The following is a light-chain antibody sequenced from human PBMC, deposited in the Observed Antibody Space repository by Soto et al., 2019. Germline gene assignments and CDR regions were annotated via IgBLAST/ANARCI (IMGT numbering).Light chain of an antibody. Sequence: QSVLTQPPSASGTPGQRVTISCSGSSSDIGSNVVNWYRQLPGTAPKLLIYTSDQRPSGVPDRFSGSKSGTSASPAISGLRSEDEADYYCAAWDDSLNGPVFGGGTKLTVL. CDR3: AAWDDSLNGPV. CDR1: SSDIGSNV. J-gene: IGLJ3*02. V-gene: IGLV1-44*01. CDR2: TSD.